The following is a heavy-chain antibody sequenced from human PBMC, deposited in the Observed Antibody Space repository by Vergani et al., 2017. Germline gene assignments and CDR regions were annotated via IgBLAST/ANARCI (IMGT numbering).Heavy chain of an antibody. D-gene: IGHD3-22*01. V-gene: IGHV3-15*04. CDR2: FEALADGGRI. CDR3: TADLYRSSGYCCDY. CDR1: GFTFDDYA. Sequence: EVQLVESGGGLVQPGRSLRLSCAASGFTFDDYAMHWVRQAPGKGLEWVGRFEALADGGRITYGAPVKGRFSLSRDDSENRFYLHMNSLKVEDTGIYYCTADLYRSSGYCCDYWGPGTLVTVSS. J-gene: IGHJ4*02.